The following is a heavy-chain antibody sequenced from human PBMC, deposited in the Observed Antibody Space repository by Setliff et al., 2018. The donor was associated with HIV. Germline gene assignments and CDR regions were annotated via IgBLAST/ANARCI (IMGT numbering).Heavy chain of an antibody. V-gene: IGHV1-69*06. J-gene: IGHJ6*02. Sequence: ASVKVSCKASGYTFTNYDINWVRQATGQGLEWMGRIIPMFGTSNHAQKFQGRVTITADKSTSTAYMELSSLRSEDTAVYYCAREQLGFGPPRGMDVWGQGTTVTVSS. D-gene: IGHD6-13*01. CDR1: GYTFTNYD. CDR2: IIPMFGTS. CDR3: AREQLGFGPPRGMDV.